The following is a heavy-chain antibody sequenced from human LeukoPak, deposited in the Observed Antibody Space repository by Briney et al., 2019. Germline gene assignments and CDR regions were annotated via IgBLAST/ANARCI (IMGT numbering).Heavy chain of an antibody. CDR2: MNPNSGNT. CDR3: ARPDGRGWDALDY. J-gene: IGHJ4*02. D-gene: IGHD6-19*01. V-gene: IGHV1-8*01. Sequence: GASVKVSCKASGYTFTSYDINWVRQATGQGLEWMGWMNPNSGNTGYAQKLQGRVTMTTDTSTSTAYMELRSLRSDDTAVYYCARPDGRGWDALDYWGQGTLVTVSS. CDR1: GYTFTSYD.